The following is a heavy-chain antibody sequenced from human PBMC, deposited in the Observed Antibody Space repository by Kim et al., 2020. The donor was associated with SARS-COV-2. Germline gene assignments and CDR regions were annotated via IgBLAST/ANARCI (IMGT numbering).Heavy chain of an antibody. CDR3: ARQRNWGQQPPASFGRSAVYGMDV. D-gene: IGHD6-13*01. J-gene: IGHJ6*01. V-gene: IGHV1-18*01. CDR1: GYTFTSYG. Sequence: SVKVSCKASGYTFTSYGISWVRQAPGQGLEWMGWISAYNGNTNYAQKLQGRVTMTTDTSTSTAYMELRSLRSDDTAVYYCARQRNWGQQPPASFGRSAVYGMDVWRQGTRVTV. CDR2: ISAYNGNT.